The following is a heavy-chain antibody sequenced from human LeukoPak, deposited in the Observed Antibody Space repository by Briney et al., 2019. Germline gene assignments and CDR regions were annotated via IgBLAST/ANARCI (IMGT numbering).Heavy chain of an antibody. Sequence: GGSLRLSCAASGFTMNNYNMNWVRQPPGKGLEWVAYIGSSSSVIYYADSVKGRFTISRDDAKNSLYLQMNSLTGEDTAIYYCATRYKGSGSPFVLDYWGQGTLVTVSS. D-gene: IGHD3-10*01. CDR3: ATRYKGSGSPFVLDY. CDR1: GFTMNNYN. V-gene: IGHV3-48*04. CDR2: IGSSSSVI. J-gene: IGHJ4*01.